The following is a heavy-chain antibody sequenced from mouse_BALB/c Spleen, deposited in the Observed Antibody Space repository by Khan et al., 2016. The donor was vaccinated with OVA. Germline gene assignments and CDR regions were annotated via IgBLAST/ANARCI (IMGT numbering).Heavy chain of an antibody. J-gene: IGHJ4*01. CDR3: ARSGAMDY. CDR2: ISSLAYSI. Sequence: EVQLVESGGGLVQPGGSRKLSCAASGFTFSDYGLAWVRQAPGKGPEWVAFISSLAYSIYYADTVTGRFTISRENAKNNLYLEMSSLRSEDTAMDYCARSGAMDYWGQGTSVTVSS. V-gene: IGHV5-15*02. CDR1: GFTFSDYG.